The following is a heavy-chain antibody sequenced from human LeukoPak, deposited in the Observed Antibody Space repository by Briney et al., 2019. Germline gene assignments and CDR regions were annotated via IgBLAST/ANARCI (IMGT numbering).Heavy chain of an antibody. CDR2: ICRNGGDI. J-gene: IGHJ4*02. Sequence: PGGSLRLSCAASGFTFSSYAMTWVRQAPGKGLEWVSVICRNGGDIQYADSVKGRFTISRDNSKNTLYLQMNSLRAEDTAVYYCAKYAPPTTVVTRFFDYWGQGTLVTVSS. D-gene: IGHD4-23*01. CDR1: GFTFSSYA. CDR3: AKYAPPTTVVTRFFDY. V-gene: IGHV3-23*01.